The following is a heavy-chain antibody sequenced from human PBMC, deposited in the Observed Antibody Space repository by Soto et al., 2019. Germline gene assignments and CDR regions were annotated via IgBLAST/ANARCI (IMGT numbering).Heavy chain of an antibody. CDR2: IYYSGST. CDR1: GGSISSYY. V-gene: IGHV4-59*08. Sequence: SETLSLTCTVSGGSISSYYWSWIRQPPGKGLEWIGYIYYSGSTNYNPSLKSRVTISVDTSKNQFSLKLSSVTAADTAVYYCARHPRYCSGGSCYSAAFDIWGQGTMVTVSS. D-gene: IGHD2-15*01. J-gene: IGHJ3*02. CDR3: ARHPRYCSGGSCYSAAFDI.